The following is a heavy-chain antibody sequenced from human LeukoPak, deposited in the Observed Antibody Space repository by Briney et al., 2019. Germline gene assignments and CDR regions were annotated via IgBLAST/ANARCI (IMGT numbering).Heavy chain of an antibody. V-gene: IGHV3-23*01. CDR2: INGGGVNT. Sequence: GGSLRLSCAAPGFTFSSYAMSWVRQAPGKGLEWVSTINGGGVNTHYADSVGGRFTISRDNSKNTLFLQMNSPRDEDTAVYYCARRITIAAAGWGYGMDVWGQGTTVTVSS. CDR1: GFTFSSYA. D-gene: IGHD6-13*01. CDR3: ARRITIAAAGWGYGMDV. J-gene: IGHJ6*02.